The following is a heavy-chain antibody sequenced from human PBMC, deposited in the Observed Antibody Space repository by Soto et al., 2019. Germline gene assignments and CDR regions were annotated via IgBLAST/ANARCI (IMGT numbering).Heavy chain of an antibody. CDR2: IIPILGIA. J-gene: IGHJ4*02. CDR3: ARDSVGPDYGDYYFDY. Sequence: ASVKVSCKASGGTFSSYTISWVRQAPGQGLEWMGRIIPILGIANYAQKFQGRVTITADKSTSTAYMELSSLRSEDTAVYYCARDSVGPDYGDYYFDYWGQGTLVTVSS. V-gene: IGHV1-69*04. CDR1: GGTFSSYT. D-gene: IGHD4-17*01.